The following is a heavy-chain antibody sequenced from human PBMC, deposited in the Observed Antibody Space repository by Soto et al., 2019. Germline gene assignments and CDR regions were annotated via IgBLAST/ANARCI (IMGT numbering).Heavy chain of an antibody. D-gene: IGHD2-2*03. J-gene: IGHJ6*02. CDR3: ARLNGYCISTNCHGYYGMDV. CDR2: IYSSENT. Sequence: SETLSLTCSVSGGFVSSSSYSWGWIRQSPGKGLEWIGTIYSSENTYYNTSLLSRVTISVDTSKNEFSLRLSSVNAADTAVYYCARLNGYCISTNCHGYYGMDVWGQGTTVTVS. CDR1: GGFVSSSSYS. V-gene: IGHV4-39*01.